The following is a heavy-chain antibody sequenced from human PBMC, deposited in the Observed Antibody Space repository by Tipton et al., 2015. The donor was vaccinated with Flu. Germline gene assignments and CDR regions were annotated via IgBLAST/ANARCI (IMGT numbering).Heavy chain of an antibody. CDR1: GFTFSSHG. D-gene: IGHD3-22*01. Sequence: QVQLVQSGAEVKKPGAPVKVSCKASGFTFSSHGINWVRQAPGQGLEWMGWISGYDASTKYARNFQGRVTMTTDTSTSTAYMELRSLRSDDTALYYCARTHYYDRHPYGGRRYFDYWGQGTLVTVSS. CDR3: ARTHYYDRHPYGGRRYFDY. J-gene: IGHJ4*02. CDR2: ISGYDAST. V-gene: IGHV1-18*01.